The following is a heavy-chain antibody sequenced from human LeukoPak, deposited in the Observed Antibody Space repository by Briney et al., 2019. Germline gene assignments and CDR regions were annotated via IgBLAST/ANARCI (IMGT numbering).Heavy chain of an antibody. D-gene: IGHD1-26*01. CDR3: ARLKKWELPHFDY. J-gene: IGHJ4*02. CDR1: GFTFTSYG. CDR2: IRYDGSNK. V-gene: IGHV3-30*02. Sequence: PGGSLRLSCAASGFTFTSYGMHWVRQAPGKGLEWVAFIRYDGSNKYYADSVKGQFTVSKDNSKNTLYLQMNSLRAEDTAVYFCARLKKWELPHFDYWGQGTLVTVSS.